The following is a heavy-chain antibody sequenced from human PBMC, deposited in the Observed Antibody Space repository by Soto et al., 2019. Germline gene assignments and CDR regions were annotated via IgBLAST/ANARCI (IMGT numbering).Heavy chain of an antibody. V-gene: IGHV3-13*01. CDR1: GFTFSSYD. CDR3: ARSRYTDAFDI. D-gene: IGHD2-2*02. CDR2: IGTAGDT. Sequence: PGGSLRLSCAACGFTFSSYDMHWVRQATGKGLEWVSAIGTAGDTYYPGSVKGRFTISRENAKNSLYLQMNSLRAEDTAVYYCARSRYTDAFDIWGQGTMVTVSS. J-gene: IGHJ3*02.